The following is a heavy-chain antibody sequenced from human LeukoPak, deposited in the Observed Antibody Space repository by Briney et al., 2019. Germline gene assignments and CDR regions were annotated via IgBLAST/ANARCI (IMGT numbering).Heavy chain of an antibody. CDR1: GYTFTGYY. CDR2: INPNSGGT. Sequence: ASVKVSCKASGYTFTGYYMHWLRQAPGQGLEWMGWINPNSGGTNYAQKFQGRVTMTRDTSISTAYMELSRLRSDDTAVYYCARDFGIQGDPTGYSYYYRDVWGKGTTVTVFS. V-gene: IGHV1-2*02. J-gene: IGHJ6*03. CDR3: ARDFGIQGDPTGYSYYYRDV. D-gene: IGHD3-10*01.